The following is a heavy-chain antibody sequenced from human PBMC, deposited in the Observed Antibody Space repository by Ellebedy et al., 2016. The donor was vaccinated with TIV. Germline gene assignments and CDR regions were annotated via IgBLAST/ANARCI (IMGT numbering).Heavy chain of an antibody. CDR3: AREGDTAMVHGMDV. CDR1: GFTFNSYS. V-gene: IGHV3-48*01. J-gene: IGHJ6*02. CDR2: ISKSDTT. Sequence: PGGSLRLSCAASGFTFNSYSMNWVRQAPGKGLEWISYISKSDTTYYADSVKGRFTISRDNAKNSLYLQMNSLRAEDTAVYYCAREGDTAMVHGMDVWGQGTTVTVSS. D-gene: IGHD5-18*01.